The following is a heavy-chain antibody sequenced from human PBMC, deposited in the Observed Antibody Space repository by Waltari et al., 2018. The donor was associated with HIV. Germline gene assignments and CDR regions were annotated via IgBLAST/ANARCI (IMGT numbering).Heavy chain of an antibody. CDR1: GGTFNNNG. J-gene: IGHJ3*02. D-gene: IGHD2-15*01. CDR3: ARVQPRREVVVAAFSDAFDI. CDR2: ILPFYGTT. Sequence: QEQLVQSGAEVKKPGSSVKVSCEASGGTFNNNGFVWLRQAPGQGLEWMGGILPFYGTTKYAQNFQGRVTITADESTRTTYMELRSLRSDDTAIYYCARVQPRREVVVAAFSDAFDIWGQGTMVTVSS. V-gene: IGHV1-69*01.